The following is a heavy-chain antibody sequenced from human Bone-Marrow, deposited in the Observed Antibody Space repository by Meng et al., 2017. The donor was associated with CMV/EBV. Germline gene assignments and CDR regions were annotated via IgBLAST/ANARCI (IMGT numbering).Heavy chain of an antibody. D-gene: IGHD6-6*01. CDR1: GFTFSSYW. J-gene: IGHJ4*02. Sequence: GESLKISCAASGFTFSSYWMSWVRQAPGKGLEWVANIKQDGSEKYYVDSVKGRFTISRDNAKNSLYLQMNSLRAEDTAVYYCARGLIAARLDYWGQGTRVTGSS. V-gene: IGHV3-7*01. CDR2: IKQDGSEK. CDR3: ARGLIAARLDY.